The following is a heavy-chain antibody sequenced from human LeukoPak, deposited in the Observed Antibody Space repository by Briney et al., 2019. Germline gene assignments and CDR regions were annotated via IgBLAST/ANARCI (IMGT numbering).Heavy chain of an antibody. CDR2: IRSKANSYAT. V-gene: IGHV3-73*01. Sequence: GRSLRLSCAVSGFTFSSYSMHWVRQASGKGLEWVGRIRSKANSYATAYAASVKGRFTISRDDSKNTANQQINSLKTEDTAVYYCANLIAAAGTAGESWFDPWGQGTLVTVSS. J-gene: IGHJ5*02. D-gene: IGHD6-13*01. CDR1: GFTFSSYS. CDR3: ANLIAAAGTAGESWFDP.